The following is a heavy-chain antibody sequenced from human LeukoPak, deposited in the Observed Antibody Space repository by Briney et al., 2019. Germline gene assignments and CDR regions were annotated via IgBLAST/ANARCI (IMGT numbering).Heavy chain of an antibody. Sequence: SQTLSLTCSVSGGSISSGGFYWSWIRQPPGKGLEWIGYIYRSVTTYYTPSLKSRVTISVDRSKNQFSLKLSPVTAADTAVYYCASHSSGWYPHVDNWGQGTLVTVSS. CDR2: IYRSVTT. D-gene: IGHD6-19*01. CDR1: GGSISSGGFY. CDR3: ASHSSGWYPHVDN. J-gene: IGHJ4*02. V-gene: IGHV4-30-2*01.